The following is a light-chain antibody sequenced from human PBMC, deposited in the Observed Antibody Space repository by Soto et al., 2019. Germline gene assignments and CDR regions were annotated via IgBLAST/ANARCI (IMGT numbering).Light chain of an antibody. CDR2: DVS. CDR1: SSDVGGYNY. CDR3: SSYTTSSTEYV. Sequence: QSALTQPASVSGSPGQSITISCTGTSSDVGGYNYVSWYQQHPGKAPKLMIYDVSNRPSGVSSRFSGSKSGNTASLTISRLQAEDEGDYYCSSYTTSSTEYVFGTGTKLTVL. J-gene: IGLJ1*01. V-gene: IGLV2-14*01.